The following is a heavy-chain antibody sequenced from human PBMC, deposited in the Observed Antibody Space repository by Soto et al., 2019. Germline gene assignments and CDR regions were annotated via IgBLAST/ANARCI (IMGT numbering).Heavy chain of an antibody. CDR1: GFTFITDW. CDR2: IYSGGST. CDR3: AGRTGYSSS. D-gene: IGHD6-13*01. Sequence: PGGSLRLSCTASGFTFITDWMSWVRQAPGKGLEWVSVIYSGGSTYYADSVKGRFTISRHNSKNTLYLQMNSLRAEDTAVYYCAGRTGYSSSWGQGTLVTVSS. J-gene: IGHJ4*02. V-gene: IGHV3-53*04.